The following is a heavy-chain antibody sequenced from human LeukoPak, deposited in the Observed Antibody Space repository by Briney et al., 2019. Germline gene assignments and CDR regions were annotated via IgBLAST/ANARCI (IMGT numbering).Heavy chain of an antibody. CDR1: GGSFSGYY. D-gene: IGHD6-19*01. CDR3: ARALKYSSGWGY. V-gene: IGHV4-34*01. J-gene: IGHJ4*02. Sequence: ETLSLTCAVYGGSFSGYYWSWIRQPPGKGLEWIGEINHSGSTNYNPSLKSRVTISVDTSKNQFSLKLSSVTAADTAVYYCARALKYSSGWGYWGQGTLVTVSS. CDR2: INHSGST.